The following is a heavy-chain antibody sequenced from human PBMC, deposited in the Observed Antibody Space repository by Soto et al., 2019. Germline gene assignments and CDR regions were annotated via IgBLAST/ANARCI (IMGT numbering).Heavy chain of an antibody. V-gene: IGHV3-7*01. CDR3: ARDPNYCSGGSCYYFDY. J-gene: IGHJ4*02. D-gene: IGHD2-15*01. Sequence: GGSLRLSCAASGFTFSSYWMSWVRQAPGKGLEWVANIKQDGSEKYYVDSVKGRFTISRDNAKNSLYLQMNSLRAEDTAVYYCARDPNYCSGGSCYYFDYWGQGTLVTVSS. CDR2: IKQDGSEK. CDR1: GFTFSSYW.